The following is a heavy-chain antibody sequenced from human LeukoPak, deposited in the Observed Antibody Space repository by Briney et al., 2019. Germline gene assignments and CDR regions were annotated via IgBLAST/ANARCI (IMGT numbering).Heavy chain of an antibody. CDR3: ARTTDTAMGYYFDY. D-gene: IGHD5-18*01. J-gene: IGHJ4*02. Sequence: GGSLRLHWPASGLTFKSYSMNWLRQAPGKGREGVSSISSSSSYIYYADSVKGRFTISRDNAKNSLYLQMNSLRAEDTAVYYCARTTDTAMGYYFDYWGQGTLVTVSS. V-gene: IGHV3-21*01. CDR1: GLTFKSYS. CDR2: ISSSSSYI.